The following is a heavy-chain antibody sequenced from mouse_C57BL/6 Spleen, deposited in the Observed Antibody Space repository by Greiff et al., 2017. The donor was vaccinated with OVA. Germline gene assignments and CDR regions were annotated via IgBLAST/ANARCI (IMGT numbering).Heavy chain of an antibody. CDR3: ARVTTVVATVDY. Sequence: VQLQQSGAELVKPGASVKLSCTASGFTIKDYYMHWVKQRTEHGLEWIGRIDPEDGETKYAPKFQGKATITADTSSNTAYLQLSSLTSADTAVYYCARVTTVVATVDYWGQGTTLTVSS. J-gene: IGHJ2*01. D-gene: IGHD1-1*01. CDR1: GFTIKDYY. V-gene: IGHV14-2*01. CDR2: IDPEDGET.